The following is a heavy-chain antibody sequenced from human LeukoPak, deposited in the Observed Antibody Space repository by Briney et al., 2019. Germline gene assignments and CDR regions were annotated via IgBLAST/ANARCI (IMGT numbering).Heavy chain of an antibody. CDR3: VKVSSTVGATYFDY. D-gene: IGHD1-26*01. J-gene: IGHJ4*02. V-gene: IGHV3-66*01. CDR2: IYSGGST. CDR1: GFTVISNY. Sequence: GGSLRLSCVASGFTVISNYMSWVRQAPGKGLEWVSVIYSGGSTYYADSVKGRFTISRDNSKNTLYLQMSSLRVEDKAVYYCVKVSSTVGATYFDYWGQGTLVTVSS.